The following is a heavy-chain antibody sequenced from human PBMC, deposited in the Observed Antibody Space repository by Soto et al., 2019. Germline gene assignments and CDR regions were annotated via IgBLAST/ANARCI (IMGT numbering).Heavy chain of an antibody. D-gene: IGHD5-12*01. CDR1: GFTFSTSG. J-gene: IGHJ6*02. CDR3: AKGQIVATGRGHYGLDV. CDR2: ISYDGGDK. V-gene: IGHV3-30*18. Sequence: QVHLVESGGGVVQPGRSVRLSCAASGFTFSTSGMHWVRQAPGKGLEWVTVISYDGGDKYYAESVKGRFSISRDNSKNTLYLQMNSLSTEDTATYYCAKGQIVATGRGHYGLDVWGQGTMVTVSS.